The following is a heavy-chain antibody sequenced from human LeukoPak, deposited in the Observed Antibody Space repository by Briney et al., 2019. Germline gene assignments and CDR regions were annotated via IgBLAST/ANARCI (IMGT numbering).Heavy chain of an antibody. V-gene: IGHV4-34*01. J-gene: IGHJ4*02. CDR3: ARGVLGYCSSTSCPAARYYFDY. D-gene: IGHD2-2*01. CDR2: INHSGST. Sequence: PSETLSLTCAVYGGSFSGYYWSWIRQPPGKGLEWIGEINHSGSTNYNPSLKSRVTISVDPSKNQFSLKLSSVTAADTAVYYCARGVLGYCSSTSCPAARYYFDYWGQGTLVTVSS. CDR1: GGSFSGYY.